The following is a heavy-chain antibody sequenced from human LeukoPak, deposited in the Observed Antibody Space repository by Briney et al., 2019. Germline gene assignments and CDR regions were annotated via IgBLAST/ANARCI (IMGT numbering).Heavy chain of an antibody. CDR2: LYTSGST. D-gene: IGHD3-22*01. CDR3: ARSPGPDLNYYDTSGSYYFDY. CDR1: GGSISSGSYY. Sequence: NPSETLSLTCTVSGGSISSGSYYWSWIRQPAGKGLEWIGRLYTSGSTNYSPSLKSRVTISVDASKNQFSLRPTSVTAADTAVYYCARSPGPDLNYYDTSGSYYFDYWGQGTLVTVSS. J-gene: IGHJ4*02. V-gene: IGHV4-61*02.